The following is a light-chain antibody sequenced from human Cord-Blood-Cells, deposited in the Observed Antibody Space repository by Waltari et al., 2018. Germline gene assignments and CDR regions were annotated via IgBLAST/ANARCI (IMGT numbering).Light chain of an antibody. J-gene: IGKJ1*01. Sequence: IQMTQSPSTLSASVGDSITITCRASQSTSSWLAWYQQKPGKAPKLLIYKASSLESGVPSRFSGSGSGTEFTLTISSLQPDDFATYYCQQYNSYSWTFGQGTKVEIK. V-gene: IGKV1-5*03. CDR3: QQYNSYSWT. CDR1: QSTSSW. CDR2: KAS.